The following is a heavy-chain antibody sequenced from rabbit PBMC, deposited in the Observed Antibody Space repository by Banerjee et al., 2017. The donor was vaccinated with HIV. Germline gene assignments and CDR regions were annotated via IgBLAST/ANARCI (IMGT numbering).Heavy chain of an antibody. Sequence: QEQLEESGGDLVKPEGSLTLTCTASGFDFSSYGVSWVRQAPGKGLEWIGYITYGGSAYYASWVKGRFTISRDNAQNTVSLQLNSLTAADTATYFCARDKTSGYDYSVNLWGPGTLVTVS. CDR3: ARDKTSGYDYSVNL. V-gene: IGHV1S47*01. D-gene: IGHD1-1*01. CDR2: ITYGGSA. J-gene: IGHJ4*01. CDR1: GFDFSSYG.